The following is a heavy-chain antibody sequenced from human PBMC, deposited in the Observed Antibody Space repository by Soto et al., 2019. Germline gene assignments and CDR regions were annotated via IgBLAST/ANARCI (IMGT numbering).Heavy chain of an antibody. CDR1: GGSISSGGYY. Sequence: TLSLTCTVSGGSISSGGYYWSWIRQHPGKGLEWIGYIYYSGSTYYNPSLKSRVTISVDTSKNQFSLKLSSVTAADTAVYYCARDSYDDMGFDPWGQGTLVTVSS. CDR3: ARDSYDDMGFDP. CDR2: IYYSGST. J-gene: IGHJ5*02. V-gene: IGHV4-31*03. D-gene: IGHD3-9*01.